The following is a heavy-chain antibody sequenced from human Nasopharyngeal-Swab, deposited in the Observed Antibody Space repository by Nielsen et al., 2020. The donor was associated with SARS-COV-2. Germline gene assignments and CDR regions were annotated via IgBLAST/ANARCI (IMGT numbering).Heavy chain of an antibody. CDR2: VSYDRADK. V-gene: IGHV3-30*03. CDR1: GFTFSAHG. CDR3: ARGNGSPTYFEY. Sequence: GESLKISCAASGFTFSAHGMHWVRQAPGKGLEWVAFVSYDRADKYYADSVKGRFTTSRDNSRNTVYLQINSLRAEDTAVYFCARGNGSPTYFEYWGQGTLVTVS. J-gene: IGHJ4*02. D-gene: IGHD1-26*01.